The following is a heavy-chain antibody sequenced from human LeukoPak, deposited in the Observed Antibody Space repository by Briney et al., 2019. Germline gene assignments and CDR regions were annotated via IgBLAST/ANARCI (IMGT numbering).Heavy chain of an antibody. J-gene: IGHJ6*03. V-gene: IGHV3-30*03. CDR1: GFTFNSYG. D-gene: IGHD6-13*01. CDR3: AGVSAGIAELVGNYMDV. Sequence: GGSLRLSCAASGFTFNSYGMHWVRQAPGKGLEWVAVISYDGNDKFYRDSVKGRFTISRDNSKNTLYLQMNSLRAEDTAVYYCAGVSAGIAELVGNYMDVWGKGTTVTVSS. CDR2: ISYDGNDK.